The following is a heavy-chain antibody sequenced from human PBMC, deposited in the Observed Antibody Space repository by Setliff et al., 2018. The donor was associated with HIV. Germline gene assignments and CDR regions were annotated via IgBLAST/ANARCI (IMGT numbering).Heavy chain of an antibody. CDR3: ARGKTWLRFLDY. J-gene: IGHJ4*02. CDR1: GYTFTDNY. CDR2: INPRSDST. Sequence: ASVKVSCKASGYTFTDNYLHWVRQAPGQGLEWMGFINPRSDSTTYSQKFQGRVTMTMDTSTNTVYMDLSSLGSDDTAVYYCARGKTWLRFLDYWGQGTLVTVSS. V-gene: IGHV1-46*01. D-gene: IGHD5-12*01.